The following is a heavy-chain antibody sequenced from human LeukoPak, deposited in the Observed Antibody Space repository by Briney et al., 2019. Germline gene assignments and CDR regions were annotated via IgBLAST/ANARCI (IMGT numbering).Heavy chain of an antibody. CDR2: IRYDGGDK. Sequence: GGTLRLSCAASGFTFSYYGMHWVRQAPGKGLEWVAFIRYDGGDKFYAASVKGRFTISRDTSRNTLYLQMNSLRLEDTAVYYCAKDLMRDRWFGESWGQGTLVTVSS. D-gene: IGHD3-10*01. CDR3: AKDLMRDRWFGES. J-gene: IGHJ5*02. V-gene: IGHV3-30*02. CDR1: GFTFSYYG.